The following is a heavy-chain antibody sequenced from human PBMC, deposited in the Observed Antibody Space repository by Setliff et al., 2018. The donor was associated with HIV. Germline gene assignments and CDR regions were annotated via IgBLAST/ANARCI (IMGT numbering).Heavy chain of an antibody. CDR3: ARDETWGSLYYGLDV. D-gene: IGHD7-27*01. CDR2: MNPNSGNT. Sequence: ASVKVSCKASGYTFTSYDINWVRQATGQGLEWMGWMNPNSGNTGYAQKFQGRVTITRNTFISTAYMELSSLRSEDTAVYYCARDETWGSLYYGLDVWGQGSTVTVSS. V-gene: IGHV1-8*03. J-gene: IGHJ6*02. CDR1: GYTFTSYD.